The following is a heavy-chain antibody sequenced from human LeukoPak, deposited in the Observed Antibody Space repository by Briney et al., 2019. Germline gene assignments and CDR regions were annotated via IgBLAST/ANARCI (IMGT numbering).Heavy chain of an antibody. V-gene: IGHV1-2*02. CDR2: INPNSGGT. CDR1: GYTFTGYY. J-gene: IGHJ4*02. D-gene: IGHD5-24*01. Sequence: ASVKVSCKASGYTFTGYYMHWVRQAPGQGLELMGWINPNSGGTNYAQKFQGRVTMTRDTSISTAYMELSRLRSEDTAVYYCGREMATTRFEYWGQGTLVTVSS. CDR3: GREMATTRFEY.